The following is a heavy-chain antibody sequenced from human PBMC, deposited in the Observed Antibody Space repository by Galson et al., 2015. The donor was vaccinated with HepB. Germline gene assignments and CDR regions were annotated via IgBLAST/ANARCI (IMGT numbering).Heavy chain of an antibody. D-gene: IGHD2-2*01. CDR3: AKVKLGPDCSSASCYGYLQH. Sequence: SLRLSCAASGITFSSYAMSWVRQAPGKGLEWVSGISVSGGSTYYADSVKGRFTISRDNSKNTLYLQMNSLRAEDTAIYYCAKVKLGPDCSSASCYGYLQHWGLGTPVTVSP. CDR2: ISVSGGST. V-gene: IGHV3-23*01. J-gene: IGHJ1*01. CDR1: GITFSSYA.